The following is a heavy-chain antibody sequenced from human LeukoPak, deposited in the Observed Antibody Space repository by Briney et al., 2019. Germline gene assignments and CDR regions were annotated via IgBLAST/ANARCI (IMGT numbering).Heavy chain of an antibody. D-gene: IGHD2/OR15-2a*01. CDR3: ARYFYGNSDY. Sequence: GGPLRLSCAASGFTFSDYYMSWIRQAPGKGREGVSYITSSGSSIYYADSVKGRFTISRDNAKNSLYLQMTSLRAEDTAVYYCARYFYGNSDYWGQGTLVTVSS. V-gene: IGHV3-11*01. CDR2: ITSSGSSI. CDR1: GFTFSDYY. J-gene: IGHJ4*02.